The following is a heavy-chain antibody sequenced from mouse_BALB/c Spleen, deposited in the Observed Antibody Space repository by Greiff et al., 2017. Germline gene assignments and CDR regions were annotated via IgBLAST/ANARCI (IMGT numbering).Heavy chain of an antibody. CDR2: ISYTGST. Sequence: EVKLMESGPGLVKPSQSLSLTCTVTGYSITSDYAWNWIRQIPGNKLEWMGYISYTGSTSYNPSLKSRISITRDTSKNQFFLQLNSVTTEDTATYYCARKAYWGQGTLVTVSA. CDR1: GYSITSDYA. CDR3: ARKAY. V-gene: IGHV3-2*02. J-gene: IGHJ3*01.